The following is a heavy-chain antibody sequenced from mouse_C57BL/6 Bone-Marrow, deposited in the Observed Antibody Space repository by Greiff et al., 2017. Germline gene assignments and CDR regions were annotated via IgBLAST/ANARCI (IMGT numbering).Heavy chain of an antibody. CDR3: AKKGNYYGSSDPYAMDY. CDR1: GFTFSDYG. J-gene: IGHJ4*01. Sequence: EVKLMESGGGLVKPGGSLKLSCAASGFTFSDYGMHWVRQAPEKGLEWVAYISSGSSTIYYADTVKGRFTISRDNAKNTLFLQMTSLRSEDTAMYYCAKKGNYYGSSDPYAMDYWGQGTSVTVSS. CDR2: ISSGSSTI. V-gene: IGHV5-17*01. D-gene: IGHD1-1*01.